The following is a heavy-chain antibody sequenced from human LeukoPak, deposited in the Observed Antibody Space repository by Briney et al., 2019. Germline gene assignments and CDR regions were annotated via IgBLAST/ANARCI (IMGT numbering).Heavy chain of an antibody. CDR2: ISGSGGST. CDR3: AKVNGDYGRNWFDP. V-gene: IGHV3-23*01. CDR1: GLTFSSYA. Sequence: GGSLRLSGAPPGLTFSSYAMSWFPQAPGKGLEWASAISGSGGSTYYADSVKGRFTISRDNSKNTLYLQMNSLRAEDTAVYYCAKVNGDYGRNWFDPWGQGTLVTVSS. J-gene: IGHJ5*02. D-gene: IGHD4-17*01.